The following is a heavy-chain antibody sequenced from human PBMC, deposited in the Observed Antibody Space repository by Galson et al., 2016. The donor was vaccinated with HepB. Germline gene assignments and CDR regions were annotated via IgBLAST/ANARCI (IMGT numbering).Heavy chain of an antibody. CDR3: ARGASWPDS. V-gene: IGHV1-8*01. Sequence: SVKVSCKAPGYTSTFYDINWVRQATGQGLEWMGWVNPKSGNTGYAQKFQGRVTMTRNTSISTVYMELSSLRSEDTAVYYCARGASWPDSWGQGTTVTVSS. J-gene: IGHJ6*02. CDR1: GYTSTFYD. CDR2: VNPKSGNT. D-gene: IGHD2-2*01.